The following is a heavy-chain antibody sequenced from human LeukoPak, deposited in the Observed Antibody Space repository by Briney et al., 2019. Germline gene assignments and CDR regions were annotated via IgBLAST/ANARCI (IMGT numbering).Heavy chain of an antibody. Sequence: EGSLRLSCAASGFTFSSYWMSWVRQAPGKGLEWVANIKQDGSEKYYVDSVKGRFTISRDNAKNSLYLQMNSLRAEDTAVYYCARGKEIAVAGTDYWGQGTLVTVSS. J-gene: IGHJ4*02. D-gene: IGHD6-19*01. CDR1: GFTFSSYW. CDR3: ARGKEIAVAGTDY. CDR2: IKQDGSEK. V-gene: IGHV3-7*01.